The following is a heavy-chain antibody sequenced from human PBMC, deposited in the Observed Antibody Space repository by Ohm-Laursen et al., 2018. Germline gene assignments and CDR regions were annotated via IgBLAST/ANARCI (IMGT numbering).Heavy chain of an antibody. V-gene: IGHV3-9*01. Sequence: SLRLSCTASGFTFDDYAMHWVRQTPGKGLEWVSGISWNSGSIGYADSVKGRFTISRDNAKNSLYLQMNSLRAEDTALYYCAKADSIAVAGNVPTLFDPWGQGTLVTVSS. CDR3: AKADSIAVAGNVPTLFDP. CDR2: ISWNSGSI. D-gene: IGHD6-19*01. CDR1: GFTFDDYA. J-gene: IGHJ5*02.